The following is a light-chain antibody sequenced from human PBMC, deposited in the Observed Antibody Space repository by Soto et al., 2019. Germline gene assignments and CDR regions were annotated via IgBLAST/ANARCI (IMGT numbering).Light chain of an antibody. Sequence: DIQMTQSPSTLSASVVDRVTITCRAIQSIGSRLAWYQQKPGKAPNLLIYEASSLESGVPSRFSGSGSGTEFTLTISSLQPDDFATYYCQQYNTYSPMWTFGQGTKVDIK. CDR3: QQYNTYSPMWT. J-gene: IGKJ1*01. CDR2: EAS. V-gene: IGKV1-5*03. CDR1: QSIGSR.